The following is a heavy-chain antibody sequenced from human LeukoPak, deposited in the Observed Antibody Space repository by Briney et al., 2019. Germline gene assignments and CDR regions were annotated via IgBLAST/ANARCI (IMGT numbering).Heavy chain of an antibody. J-gene: IGHJ4*02. V-gene: IGHV4-38-2*01. CDR1: GYSISSGYY. CDR3: ARHKYSGSFDY. D-gene: IGHD1-26*01. Sequence: KPSETLSLTCAVSGYSISSGYYWGWLRQPPGTGLEWIGSIYHSGSTYYNPSLKSRVTISVDTSKNQFSLKLSSVTAADTAVYYCARHKYSGSFDYWGQGTLVTVSS. CDR2: IYHSGST.